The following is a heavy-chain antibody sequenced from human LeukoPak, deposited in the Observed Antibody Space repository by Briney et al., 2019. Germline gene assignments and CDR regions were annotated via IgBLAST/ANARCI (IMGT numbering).Heavy chain of an antibody. CDR3: AREYSSGWYRPVPYAFDI. V-gene: IGHV3-21*01. D-gene: IGHD6-19*01. CDR1: GFTFSSYS. Sequence: GGSLRLSCAASGFTFSSYSMNWVRQAPGKGLEWVSSISSSSSYIYYADSVKGRFTISRDNAKNSLYLQMNSLRAEDTAVYYCAREYSSGWYRPVPYAFDIWGQGTMVTVSS. CDR2: ISSSSSYI. J-gene: IGHJ3*02.